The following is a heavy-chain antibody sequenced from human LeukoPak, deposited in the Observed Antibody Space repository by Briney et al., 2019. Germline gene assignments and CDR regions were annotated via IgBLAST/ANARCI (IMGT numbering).Heavy chain of an antibody. CDR2: IYSGGST. Sequence: PGGSLRLSCVAAGFTVSTDYMSWVRQAPGKGLEWVSLIYSGGSTYYADSVKGRFTISRDNSKNTLYLQMNSLRAEDTAVYYCARGKGGSSPFDHWGQGTLVTASS. CDR1: GFTVSTDY. CDR3: ARGKGGSSPFDH. V-gene: IGHV3-66*01. J-gene: IGHJ4*02. D-gene: IGHD1-26*01.